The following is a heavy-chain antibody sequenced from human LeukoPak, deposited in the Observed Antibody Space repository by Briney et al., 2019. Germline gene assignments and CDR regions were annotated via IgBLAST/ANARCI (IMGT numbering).Heavy chain of an antibody. Sequence: GGSLRLSCAASGFTFDDYAMHWVRQAPGKGLEWVSGISWNSGSIGYADSVKGRFTISRDNSKNTLYLQMNSLRAEDTAVYYCAREGGYSSSWYTGAFDIWGQGTMVTVSS. CDR1: GFTFDDYA. CDR2: ISWNSGSI. V-gene: IGHV3-9*01. D-gene: IGHD6-13*01. CDR3: AREGGYSSSWYTGAFDI. J-gene: IGHJ3*02.